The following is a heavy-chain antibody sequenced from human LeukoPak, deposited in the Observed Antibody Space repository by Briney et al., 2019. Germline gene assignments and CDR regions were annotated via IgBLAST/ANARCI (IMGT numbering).Heavy chain of an antibody. CDR3: ARGSDLYCSGGSCYRNRYYYYGMDV. CDR1: GGSVSTGTYF. V-gene: IGHV4-61*01. CDR2: IFYSGST. Sequence: SETLSLTCTVSGGSVSTGTYFWSWIRQPPGKGLEWIGEIFYSGSTNYNPSLKSRVTISVDTSKNQFSLKLSSVTAADTAVYYCARGSDLYCSGGSCYRNRYYYYGMDVWGQGTTVTVSS. J-gene: IGHJ6*02. D-gene: IGHD2-15*01.